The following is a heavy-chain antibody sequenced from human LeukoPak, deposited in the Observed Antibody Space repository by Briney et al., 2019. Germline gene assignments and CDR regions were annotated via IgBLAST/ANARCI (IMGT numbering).Heavy chain of an antibody. Sequence: PGGSLRLSCAASGFNLSSYGMNWVRQAPGKGLEWVSYISSSGSTIYYADSEKGRFTISRDNAKNSLYLQMNSLRAEDTAVYYCARFSGSYYMVDYWGQGTLVTVSS. CDR1: GFNLSSYG. V-gene: IGHV3-48*03. CDR2: ISSSGSTI. CDR3: ARFSGSYYMVDY. D-gene: IGHD1-26*01. J-gene: IGHJ4*02.